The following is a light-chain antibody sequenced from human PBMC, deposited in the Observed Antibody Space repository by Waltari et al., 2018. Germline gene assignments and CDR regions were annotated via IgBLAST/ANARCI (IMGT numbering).Light chain of an antibody. J-gene: IGKJ4*01. CDR2: GTS. Sequence: EIVLTQSPGTLSLSPGERATLSCRASQTVSSIALTWYQQKPAQPPSLLIYGTSNRATGIPDTLSGTGSGTDFTPPISRLEPEDFAVYYCQQYDGTTLTFGGGTKV. CDR3: QQYDGTTLT. CDR1: QTVSSIA. V-gene: IGKV3-20*01.